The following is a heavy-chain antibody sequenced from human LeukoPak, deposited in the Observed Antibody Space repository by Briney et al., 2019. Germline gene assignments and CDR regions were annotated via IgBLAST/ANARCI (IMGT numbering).Heavy chain of an antibody. Sequence: GGSLRLSCAASGFTFSSYSMNWVRQAPGKGLEWVSSISSSSSYIYYADSVKGRFTISRDNAKNSLYLQMNSLRAEDTAVYYCARGYPNWNYLDRTNWFDPWGQGTLVTVSS. V-gene: IGHV3-21*01. D-gene: IGHD1-7*01. CDR2: ISSSSSYI. CDR3: ARGYPNWNYLDRTNWFDP. CDR1: GFTFSSYS. J-gene: IGHJ5*02.